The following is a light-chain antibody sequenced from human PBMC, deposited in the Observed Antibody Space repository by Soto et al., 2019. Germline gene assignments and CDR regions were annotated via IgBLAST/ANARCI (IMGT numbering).Light chain of an antibody. CDR2: GAS. V-gene: IGKV3-20*01. J-gene: IGKJ2*01. CDR3: QQYGRSRYT. Sequence: DIVLTQSPGALSLSPGERATLSCRASQSVSSSFLAWYQQKPGQAPRLLIYGASSRATGIPDRFSGSGSGTDFTLTISRLEPEDFAVYYCQQYGRSRYTFGQGTKLEIK. CDR1: QSVSSSF.